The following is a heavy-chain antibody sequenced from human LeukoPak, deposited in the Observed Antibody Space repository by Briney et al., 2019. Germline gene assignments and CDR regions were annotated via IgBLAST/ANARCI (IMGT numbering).Heavy chain of an antibody. D-gene: IGHD3/OR15-3a*01. CDR3: ARHGLANWFDP. CDR1: GGSISSGSYY. CDR2: IYYSGST. Sequence: SETLSLTCTVSGGSISSGSYYWGWIRQPPGKGLEWIGSIYYSGSTYYNPSLKSRVTISVDTSKNQFSLKLSSVTAADTAVYYCARHGLANWFDPWGQGTLVTVSS. V-gene: IGHV4-39*01. J-gene: IGHJ5*02.